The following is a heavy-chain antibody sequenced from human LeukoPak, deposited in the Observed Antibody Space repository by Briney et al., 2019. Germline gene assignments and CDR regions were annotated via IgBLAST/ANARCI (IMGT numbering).Heavy chain of an antibody. Sequence: SETLSLTCTVSGGSISSHYWSWTRQPPGKGLEWIAYIYYSGSTNYNPSLKSRVTISLDTSKNQFSLKLSSVTAADTAVYYCARETYYYGSGSLENFFDYWGQGTLVTVSS. CDR3: ARETYYYGSGSLENFFDY. V-gene: IGHV4-59*11. D-gene: IGHD3-10*01. CDR2: IYYSGST. CDR1: GGSISSHY. J-gene: IGHJ4*02.